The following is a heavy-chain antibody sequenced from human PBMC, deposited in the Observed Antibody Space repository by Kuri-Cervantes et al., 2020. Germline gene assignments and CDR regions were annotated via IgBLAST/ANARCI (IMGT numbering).Heavy chain of an antibody. CDR3: AKEYSGSWGFDY. CDR1: GFTFNSYW. Sequence: GESLKISCAASGFTFNSYWMSWVRQAPGKGLEWVANIKQDGSEKYYVDSVKGRFTISRDISKNTVYLQMNSLRAEDTALYYCAKEYSGSWGFDYWGQGTLVTVSS. J-gene: IGHJ4*02. CDR2: IKQDGSEK. V-gene: IGHV3-7*01. D-gene: IGHD1-26*01.